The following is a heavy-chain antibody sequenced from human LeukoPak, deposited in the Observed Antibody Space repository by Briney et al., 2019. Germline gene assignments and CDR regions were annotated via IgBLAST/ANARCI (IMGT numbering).Heavy chain of an antibody. J-gene: IGHJ4*02. V-gene: IGHV3-30*04. CDR1: GFTFSSYA. CDR2: ISYDGSNK. CDR3: ARDLLAYYYDSSGYGY. D-gene: IGHD3-22*01. Sequence: GGSLRLSCAASGFTFSSYAMHWVRQAPGKGLEWVAVISYDGSNKYYADSVKGRFTISRDNSKNTLYLQMNSLRAEDTAVYYCARDLLAYYYDSSGYGYWGQGTLVTVSS.